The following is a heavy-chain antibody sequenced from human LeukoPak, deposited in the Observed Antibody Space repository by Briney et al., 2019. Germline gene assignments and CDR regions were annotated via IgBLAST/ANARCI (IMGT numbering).Heavy chain of an antibody. V-gene: IGHV4-59*01. CDR2: IYYSGST. J-gene: IGHJ4*02. CDR1: GGSISSYY. Sequence: SETLSLTCTVSGGSISSYYWSWIRQPPGKGLEWIGYIYYSGSTNYNPSLKSRVTISVDTSKNQFSLKLSSVTAADTAVYYCARATRFTGTDPFLFDYWGQGTLVTVSS. CDR3: ARATRFTGTDPFLFDY. D-gene: IGHD1-1*01.